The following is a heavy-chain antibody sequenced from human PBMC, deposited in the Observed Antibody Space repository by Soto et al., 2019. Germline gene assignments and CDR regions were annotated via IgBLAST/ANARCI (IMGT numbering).Heavy chain of an antibody. D-gene: IGHD4-17*01. CDR3: ARDRDATTAFDI. CDR2: INSDGSST. J-gene: IGHJ3*02. V-gene: IGHV3-74*01. Sequence: PGGSMWLSCAASGFTFSSYWMHWARKAPGKGLVWVSRINSDGSSTSYADSVKGRFTISRDNAKNSLYLQMNSLRAEDTAVYYCARDRDATTAFDIWGQGTMVTVSS. CDR1: GFTFSSYW.